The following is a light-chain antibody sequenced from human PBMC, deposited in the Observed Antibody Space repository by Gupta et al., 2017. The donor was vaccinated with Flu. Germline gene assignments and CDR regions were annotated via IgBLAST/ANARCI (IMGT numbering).Light chain of an antibody. V-gene: IGKV4-1*01. CDR1: QSGLNGRNNKNY. CDR3: QQKHVTPRT. J-gene: IGKJ1*01. Sequence: DIFTTHAQDSLALYVGERATINCKSSQSGLNGRNNKNYLAWYQQRPGQPPKVLFYWTSTRESGVPDRFSGRGSGTDFTLTITSLQAEDVAVYYCQQKHVTPRTFGQGTKVEIK. CDR2: WTS.